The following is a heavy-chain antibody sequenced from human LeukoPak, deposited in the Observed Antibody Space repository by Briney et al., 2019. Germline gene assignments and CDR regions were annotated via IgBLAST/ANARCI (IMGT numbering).Heavy chain of an antibody. J-gene: IGHJ4*02. D-gene: IGHD6-19*01. CDR3: TASIAVAGLFDY. Sequence: PGGSLRLSCAASGFTFSNAWMSRVRQAPGKGLDWVGRIKSKTDGGTTDYAAPVKGRFTISRDDSKSIAYLQMNSLKTEDTAVYYCTASIAVAGLFDYWGQGTLVTVSS. CDR1: GFTFSNAW. CDR2: IKSKTDGGTT. V-gene: IGHV3-15*01.